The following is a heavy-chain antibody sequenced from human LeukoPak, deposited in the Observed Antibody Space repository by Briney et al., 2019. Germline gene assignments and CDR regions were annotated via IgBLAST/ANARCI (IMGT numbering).Heavy chain of an antibody. CDR2: INYSGDT. J-gene: IGHJ4*02. Sequence: SETLSLTCTVAGGFLSGYYGSWIRQPPGKRREWIGYINYSGDTDHNPSLKSRVTISVDTSINKSSVKLSSVTHADTATYICARHLAARSGAARYLDYWGQGTLVIVSS. D-gene: IGHD4/OR15-4a*01. CDR1: GGFLSGYY. V-gene: IGHV4-59*08. CDR3: ARHLAARSGAARYLDY.